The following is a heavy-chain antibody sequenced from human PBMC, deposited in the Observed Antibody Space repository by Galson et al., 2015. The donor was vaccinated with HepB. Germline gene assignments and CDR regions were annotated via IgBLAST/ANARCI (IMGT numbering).Heavy chain of an antibody. CDR1: GFTFSSYG. D-gene: IGHD5-18*01. CDR2: ISYDGRNK. CDR3: ARGPDKTMDSYYYYGMDV. J-gene: IGHJ6*02. V-gene: IGHV3-30*03. Sequence: SLRLSCAASGFTFSSYGMHWVRQAPGKGLEWVAVISYDGRNKYYADSVKGRFAISRDNSKNTLFLQMNSLRAEDTAVYYCARGPDKTMDSYYYYGMDVWGQGTTVTVSS.